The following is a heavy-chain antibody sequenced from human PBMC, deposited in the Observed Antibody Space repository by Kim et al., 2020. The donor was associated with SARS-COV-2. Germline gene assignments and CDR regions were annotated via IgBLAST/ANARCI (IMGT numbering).Heavy chain of an antibody. J-gene: IGHJ4*02. V-gene: IGHV3-23*01. CDR3: AKGTTSTTYSATDY. D-gene: IGHD2-2*01. Sequence: ADYVKGRFTISRENCKNTLSLKMNSLRAEDMAVYYCAKGTTSTTYSATDYWGQGTLVTVSS.